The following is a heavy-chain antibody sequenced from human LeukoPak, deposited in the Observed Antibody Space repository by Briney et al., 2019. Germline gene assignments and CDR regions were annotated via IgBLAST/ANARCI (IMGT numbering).Heavy chain of an antibody. J-gene: IGHJ3*02. D-gene: IGHD3-22*01. CDR1: GYTFTGYY. Sequence: ASVKVSCKASGYTFTGYYMHWVRQAPGQGLEWMGWINPNSGGTNYAQKFQGRVTMTRDTSISTAYMELSRLRSDDTAVYYCVRGSAYYDSQDAFDIWGQGTMVTVSS. V-gene: IGHV1-2*02. CDR2: INPNSGGT. CDR3: VRGSAYYDSQDAFDI.